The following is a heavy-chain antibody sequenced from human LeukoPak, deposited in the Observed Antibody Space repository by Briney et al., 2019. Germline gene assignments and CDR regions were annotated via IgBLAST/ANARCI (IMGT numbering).Heavy chain of an antibody. V-gene: IGHV1-18*01. Sequence: ASVKVSCKASGYTFTSYGISWVRQAPGQGLEWMGWISAYNGNTNYAQKLQGRVTMTTDTSTSTAYMELRSLRSEDTAVYYCARDRPEIAAAGYDAFDIWGQGTMVTVSS. D-gene: IGHD6-13*01. CDR3: ARDRPEIAAAGYDAFDI. CDR1: GYTFTSYG. CDR2: ISAYNGNT. J-gene: IGHJ3*02.